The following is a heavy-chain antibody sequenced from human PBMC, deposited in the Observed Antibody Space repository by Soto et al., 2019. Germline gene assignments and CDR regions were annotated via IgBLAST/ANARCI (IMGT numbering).Heavy chain of an antibody. V-gene: IGHV4-59*08. J-gene: IGHJ4*02. CDR2: IYYSGST. Sequence: SETLSLTCTVSGGSVSSYYWSWIRQPPGKGLEWIGYIYYSGSTKYNPSLKSRVTMSVDTSNNQFSLKVSSVAAADTAVYYCARHSNRNYGLYYFDYWGLGALVTVSS. D-gene: IGHD4-4*01. CDR1: GGSVSSYY. CDR3: ARHSNRNYGLYYFDY.